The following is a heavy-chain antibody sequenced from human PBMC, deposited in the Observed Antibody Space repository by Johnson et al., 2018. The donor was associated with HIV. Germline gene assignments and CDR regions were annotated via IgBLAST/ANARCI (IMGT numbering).Heavy chain of an antibody. CDR1: GFTFSSYA. CDR3: ASGRSYYLGGAFDI. D-gene: IGHD1-26*01. V-gene: IGHV3-30*04. Sequence: QVQLVESGGGVVQPGRSLRLSCAASGFTFSSYAMHWVRQAPGKGLEWVAVISYDGSNKYYADSVKGRFTISRDNSKKTLYLQMNSLRAEDTAVYYCASGRSYYLGGAFDIWGQGTMVTVSS. CDR2: ISYDGSNK. J-gene: IGHJ3*02.